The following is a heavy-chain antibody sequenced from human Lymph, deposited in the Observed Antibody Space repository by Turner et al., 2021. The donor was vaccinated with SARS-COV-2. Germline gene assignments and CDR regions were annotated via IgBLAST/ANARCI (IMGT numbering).Heavy chain of an antibody. J-gene: IGHJ6*02. D-gene: IGHD3-22*01. CDR1: GGTFSSYT. Sequence: QVQLVQSGDEVKKPGSSVRVSCKASGGTFSSYTLGWVRQAPGRVLEGRVVIIPIVGTSNYAQKFQGRVTITADESTSTAYMELISLRSEDTAVYYCARLGSSVVPYYYYGMDVWGQGTTVTVSS. CDR2: IIPIVGTS. CDR3: ARLGSSVVPYYYYGMDV. V-gene: IGHV1-69*01.